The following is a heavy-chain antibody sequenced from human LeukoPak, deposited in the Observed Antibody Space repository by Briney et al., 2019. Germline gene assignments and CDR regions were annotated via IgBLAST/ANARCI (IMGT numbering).Heavy chain of an antibody. D-gene: IGHD1-26*01. CDR2: IKQDGSEK. CDR3: ARDDKYSGSYYYYYGMDV. V-gene: IGHV3-7*01. J-gene: IGHJ6*02. CDR1: GFTFSSYW. Sequence: GGSLRLSCAASGFTFSSYWMSWVRQAPGKGLEWVANIKQDGSEKYHVDSVKGRFTISRDNAKNSLYLQMNSLRAEDTAVYYCARDDKYSGSYYYYYGMDVWGQGTTVAVSS.